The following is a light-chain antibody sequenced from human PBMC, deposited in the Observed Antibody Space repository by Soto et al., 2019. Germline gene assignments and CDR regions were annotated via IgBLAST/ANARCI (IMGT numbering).Light chain of an antibody. CDR1: SSDVGAYNY. CDR3: SSYTSSSTLNV. J-gene: IGLJ1*01. CDR2: EVT. V-gene: IGLV2-8*01. Sequence: QSVLTQPPSASGSLGQSVTISCTGTSSDVGAYNYVSWYQQHPGKAPKLMIYEVTRRPSGVPDRFSGSKSGNTASLNVSGLQAEDEADYYCSSYTSSSTLNVFGTGTKVTVL.